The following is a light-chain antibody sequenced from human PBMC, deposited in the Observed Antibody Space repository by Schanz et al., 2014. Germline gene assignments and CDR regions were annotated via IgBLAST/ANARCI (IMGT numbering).Light chain of an antibody. CDR2: ATS. J-gene: IGKJ1*01. CDR1: QSVSSGN. CDR3: QQYNHWPQT. V-gene: IGKV3-20*01. Sequence: EIVLTQSPGTLSLSPGERATLSCRASQSVSSGNLAWYQQKPGQAPRLLIYATSNRATGIPDRFSGSGSGTDFTLTISSLEPEDFAVYYCQQYNHWPQTFGQGTKVEIK.